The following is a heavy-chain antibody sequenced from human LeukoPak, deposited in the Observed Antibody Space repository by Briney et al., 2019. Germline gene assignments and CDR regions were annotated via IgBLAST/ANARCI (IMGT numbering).Heavy chain of an antibody. V-gene: IGHV3-72*01. J-gene: IGHJ4*02. CDR3: ARDKGTSYLSSFDY. CDR2: SRKRGNKYVT. Sequence: PGGSLRLSCAASGFTLSDHNMDWVRQATGKGLEWVGRSRKRGNKYVTENAASVKGRFTISRDDSNNSLYLQMNSLRAADTAVYYCARDKGTSYLSSFDYWGQGTLVTVSS. CDR1: GFTLSDHN. D-gene: IGHD6-6*01.